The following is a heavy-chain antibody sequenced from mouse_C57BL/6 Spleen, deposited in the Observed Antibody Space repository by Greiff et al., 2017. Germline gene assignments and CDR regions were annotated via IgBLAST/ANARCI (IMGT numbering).Heavy chain of an antibody. Sequence: QVQLQQPGAELVKPGASVKLSCKASGYTFTSYRMHWVKQRPGQGLEWIGMIHPNSGSTNYNEKFKSKATLTVAKSSSTAYMQLSSLTSDDSAVYCGSRVGYGSSSWFAYWGQGTLVTVSA. J-gene: IGHJ3*01. CDR3: SRVGYGSSSWFAY. D-gene: IGHD1-1*01. CDR2: IHPNSGST. V-gene: IGHV1-64*01. CDR1: GYTFTSYR.